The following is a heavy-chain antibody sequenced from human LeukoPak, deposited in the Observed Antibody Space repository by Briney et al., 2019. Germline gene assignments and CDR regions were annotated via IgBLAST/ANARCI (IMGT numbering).Heavy chain of an antibody. Sequence: GASVKDSCKASGYTFTSYDINWVRQATGQGRDWMGWINPNRGYTGYAQKLQGRVTMTMHTSISTAYMELSKLRAEDTAVYYFARGFVVATFISDAFDIWGQGTMVSVCS. CDR1: GYTFTSYD. V-gene: IGHV1-8*01. CDR2: INPNRGYT. D-gene: IGHD5-12*01. J-gene: IGHJ3*02. CDR3: ARGFVVATFISDAFDI.